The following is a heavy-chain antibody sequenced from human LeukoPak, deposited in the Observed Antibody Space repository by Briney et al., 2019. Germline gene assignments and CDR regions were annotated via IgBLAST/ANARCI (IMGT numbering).Heavy chain of an antibody. J-gene: IGHJ4*02. V-gene: IGHV4-39*01. D-gene: IGHD3-10*01. CDR2: VYHSGST. CDR1: GDSISSSRYC. CDR3: LAYYSLSGNYYNGIDY. Sequence: SETLSLTCSVSGDSISSSRYCWGWIRQPPGKALEWIGSVYHSGSTHYNPSLNSRITISVDTSKNQFSLRLRSVTAADTALYFCLAYYSLSGNYYNGIDYWGQGTLVTVSS.